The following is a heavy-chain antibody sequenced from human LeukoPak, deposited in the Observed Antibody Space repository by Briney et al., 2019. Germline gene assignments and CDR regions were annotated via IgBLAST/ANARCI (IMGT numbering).Heavy chain of an antibody. CDR1: GYTFTFYY. J-gene: IGHJ4*02. CDR3: AGGSGSPDY. CDR2: INPAGGST. V-gene: IGHV1-46*01. Sequence: VASVKVSCTSSGYTFTFYYMHWVRQAPGQGVEWMGIINPAGGSTTYAQKFQGRLTMTRDTSTSTVYMELSSLKSEDTALYDCAGGSGSPDYWGQGTLVTVSS. D-gene: IGHD1-26*01.